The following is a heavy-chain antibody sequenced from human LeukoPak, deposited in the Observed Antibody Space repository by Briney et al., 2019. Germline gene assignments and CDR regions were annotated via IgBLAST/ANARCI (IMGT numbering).Heavy chain of an antibody. V-gene: IGHV3-48*01. J-gene: IGHJ2*01. CDR1: GFTFSSYS. CDR3: ARGVNLWYFDL. D-gene: IGHD3-10*01. Sequence: GGSLRLSCAASGFTFSSYSMNWVRQAPGKGLEWVSYISSSSSTIYYADSVKGRFTISRDNAKNSLYLQMNSLRAEDTAVYYCARGVNLWYFDLWGRGTLVTVSS. CDR2: ISSSSSTI.